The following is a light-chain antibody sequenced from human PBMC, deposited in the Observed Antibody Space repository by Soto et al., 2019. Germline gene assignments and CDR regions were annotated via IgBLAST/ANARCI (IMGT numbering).Light chain of an antibody. CDR3: QHYGSSPST. CDR1: QSVRSSN. V-gene: IGKV3-20*01. CDR2: GAS. Sequence: EIVLTQSPGTLSLSPGERATLSCRASQSVRSSNLAWYHQKPGQAPRLPIYGASSRATGIPHRFSGSGCGTEFTLTISSLEPEDFAVYYCQHYGSSPSTFGQGTKVEIK. J-gene: IGKJ1*01.